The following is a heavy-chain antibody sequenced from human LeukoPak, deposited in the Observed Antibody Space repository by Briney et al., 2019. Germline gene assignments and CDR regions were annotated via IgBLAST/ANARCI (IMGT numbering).Heavy chain of an antibody. J-gene: IGHJ5*02. D-gene: IGHD4-17*01. Sequence: SETLSLTCTVSGGSISSSSYYWGWIRQPPGKGLEWIGSIYYSGSTYYNPSLKSRVTISVDTSKNQFSLKLSSVTAADTAVYYCARPDDYGVNWFDPWGQGTPVTVSS. CDR2: IYYSGST. CDR1: GGSISSSSYY. CDR3: ARPDDYGVNWFDP. V-gene: IGHV4-39*01.